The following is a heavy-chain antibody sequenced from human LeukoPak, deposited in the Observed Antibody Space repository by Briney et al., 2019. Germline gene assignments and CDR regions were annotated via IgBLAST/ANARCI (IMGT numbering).Heavy chain of an antibody. Sequence: GGSLRLSCAASGFTFSSYAMHWVRQAPGKGLEWVAVISYDGSNKYYADSVKGRFTFSRDNSKNTLYLQMNSLRAEDTAVYYCASPLGYCSSTSCYSLDYWGQGTLVTVSS. D-gene: IGHD2-2*01. V-gene: IGHV3-30-3*01. CDR2: ISYDGSNK. CDR3: ASPLGYCSSTSCYSLDY. CDR1: GFTFSSYA. J-gene: IGHJ4*02.